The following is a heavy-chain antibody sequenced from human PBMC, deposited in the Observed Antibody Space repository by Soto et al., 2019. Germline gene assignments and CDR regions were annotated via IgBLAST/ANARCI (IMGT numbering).Heavy chain of an antibody. CDR3: ARDNDDYGLSGLDY. J-gene: IGHJ4*02. D-gene: IGHD4-17*01. CDR1: GFTFSSYA. CDR2: ISYDGSDK. Sequence: QVQLVESGGGVVQPGRSLRLSCAASGFTFSSYAIHWVRQAPGKGLEWVTIISYDGSDKYYADSVKGRFTISRDNAKNTLYLQMNSLRVEDTAVYYCARDNDDYGLSGLDYWGQGTLVTVSA. V-gene: IGHV3-30*04.